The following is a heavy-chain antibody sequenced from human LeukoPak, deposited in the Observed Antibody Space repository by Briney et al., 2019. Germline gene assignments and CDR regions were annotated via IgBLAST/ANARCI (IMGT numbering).Heavy chain of an antibody. CDR1: GDSISTYY. V-gene: IGHV4-59*01. CDR3: ARDAVSGTPAFDV. Sequence: SETLSLTCTVSGDSISTYYWSWIRQPPGKGLEWIGYIYYSGNTNYNPSLKSRLTISVDTSKNQFSLKLSSVTAADTAVYYCARDAVSGTPAFDVWGRGTMVTVSS. CDR2: IYYSGNT. D-gene: IGHD1-14*01. J-gene: IGHJ3*01.